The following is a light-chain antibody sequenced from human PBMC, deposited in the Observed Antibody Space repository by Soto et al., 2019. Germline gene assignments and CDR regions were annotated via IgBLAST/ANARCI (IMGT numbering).Light chain of an antibody. CDR2: KAS. V-gene: IGKV1-5*03. CDR3: QHHRT. J-gene: IGKJ1*01. Sequence: DIQMTQSPSTLSASVGDRVTITCRASQSISSWLAWYQQKLGKAPKLLIYKASSLESGVPSRFSGSGSGTEFTLTISSLQPDDFATYYCQHHRTFGQGTKVEIK. CDR1: QSISSW.